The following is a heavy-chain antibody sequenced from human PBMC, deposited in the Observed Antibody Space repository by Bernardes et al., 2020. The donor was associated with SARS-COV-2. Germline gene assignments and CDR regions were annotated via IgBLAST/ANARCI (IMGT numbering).Heavy chain of an antibody. CDR1: GFTFSTYD. CDR3: ARDYSRFGPGAFDI. CDR2: VSSNSRHI. D-gene: IGHD6-13*01. J-gene: IGHJ3*02. V-gene: IGHV3-21*06. Sequence: GSLRRSCVGSGFTFSTYDMNWVRQAPGKGLEWVSSVSSNSRHIYYADSLKGRFTVSRDNAKNSLYLQMNSLKAEDTAVYYCARDYSRFGPGAFDIWGRGTMVTVSS.